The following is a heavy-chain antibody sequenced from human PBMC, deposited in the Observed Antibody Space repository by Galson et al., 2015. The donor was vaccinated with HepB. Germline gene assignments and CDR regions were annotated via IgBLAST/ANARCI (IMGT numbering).Heavy chain of an antibody. V-gene: IGHV1-46*01. J-gene: IGHJ4*02. CDR1: GYTFTSYY. D-gene: IGHD6-13*01. CDR2: INPSGGST. CDR3: ARGSKAAGTGDY. Sequence: SVKVSCKASGYTFTSYYMHWVRQAPGQGLEWMGIINPSGGSTIYAQKFQGRVTITRDTSASTAYMELSSLRSEDTAVYYCARGSKAAGTGDYWGQGTLVTVSS.